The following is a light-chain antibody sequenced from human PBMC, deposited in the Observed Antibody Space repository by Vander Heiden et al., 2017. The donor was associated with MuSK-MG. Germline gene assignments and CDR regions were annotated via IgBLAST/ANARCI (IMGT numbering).Light chain of an antibody. Sequence: DILMTQSPYIQSVSVGEKVTITCRASQSISRWLPWYQQKLGQAPKLLIYYASHLRCGVPSRFSGSGSGTDFTLTINSLEPDDAATYYCQQSNSYPNTFGQGTRLEIK. CDR1: QSISRW. V-gene: IGKV1-5*01. CDR2: YAS. CDR3: QQSNSYPNT. J-gene: IGKJ5*01.